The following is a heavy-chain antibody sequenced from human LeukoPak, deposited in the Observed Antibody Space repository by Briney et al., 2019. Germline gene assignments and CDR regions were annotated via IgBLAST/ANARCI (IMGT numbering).Heavy chain of an antibody. J-gene: IGHJ4*02. D-gene: IGHD1-26*01. CDR1: GGSISSHY. CDR2: IYYSGST. Sequence: KTSETLSLTCTVSGGSISSHYWSWIRQPPGKGLEWIGYIYYSGSTNYNPSLKSRVTISVDTSKNQFSLKLSSVTAADTAVYYWARVGEPPGPNYFDYWGQGTLVTVSS. CDR3: ARVGEPPGPNYFDY. V-gene: IGHV4-59*11.